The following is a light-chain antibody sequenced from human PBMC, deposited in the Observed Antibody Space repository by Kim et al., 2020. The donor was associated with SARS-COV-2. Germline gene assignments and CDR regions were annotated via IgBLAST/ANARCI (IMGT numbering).Light chain of an antibody. CDR2: YDG. CDR1: DVGSKS. CDR3: QVWDSDSDHAV. Sequence: APGKASWITCWGNDVGSKSVHWYQPKPGQAPVLIIYYDGDRPSGIPERFSGSNSANTATLTISRVEAGDEADYYCQVWDSDSDHAVFGGGTQLTVL. V-gene: IGLV3-21*04. J-gene: IGLJ2*01.